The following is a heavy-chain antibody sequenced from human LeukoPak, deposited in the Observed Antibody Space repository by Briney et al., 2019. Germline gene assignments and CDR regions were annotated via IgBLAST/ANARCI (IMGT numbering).Heavy chain of an antibody. Sequence: GGSLRLSRASSGFTFTSYSMNWVREATGRGLEWGSAISGSGGATHYANSVKGRVSISRDNSQYTLYLQMNTLGAQHTAAYSCAKALSEYHFDYWGQGTTVTVSA. CDR1: GFTFTSYS. J-gene: IGHJ4*02. CDR3: AKALSEYHFDY. CDR2: ISGSGGAT. D-gene: IGHD2-2*01. V-gene: IGHV3-23*01.